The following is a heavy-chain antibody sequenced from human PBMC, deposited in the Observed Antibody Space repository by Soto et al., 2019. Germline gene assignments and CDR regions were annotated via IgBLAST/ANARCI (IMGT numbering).Heavy chain of an antibody. V-gene: IGHV3-23*01. CDR2: ISNSGGSR. J-gene: IGHJ4*02. CDR1: GFIFSTYG. Sequence: GGSLKLSCAGSGFIFSTYGMSWVRQPPGKGLEWVSTISNSGGSRYYSDSVKVRFIITRDDSRATVFLQTNSLKTEDTAVYYCVTGQYFDFWGQGTQVTVSS. CDR3: VTGQYFDF.